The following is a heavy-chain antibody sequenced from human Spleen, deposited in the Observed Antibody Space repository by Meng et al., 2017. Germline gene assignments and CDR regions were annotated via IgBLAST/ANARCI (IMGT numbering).Heavy chain of an antibody. Sequence: GGSLRLSCAASGFAFDDYAVHWVRQAPGKGLEWVSGISWNSGNIGYADSVKGRFTISRDNAKNSLYLQMNSLRAEDMALYHCAKDSGTYSFNYFDYWGQGTLVTVSS. CDR1: GFAFDDYA. CDR3: AKDSGTYSFNYFDY. V-gene: IGHV3-9*03. D-gene: IGHD1-26*01. CDR2: ISWNSGNI. J-gene: IGHJ4*02.